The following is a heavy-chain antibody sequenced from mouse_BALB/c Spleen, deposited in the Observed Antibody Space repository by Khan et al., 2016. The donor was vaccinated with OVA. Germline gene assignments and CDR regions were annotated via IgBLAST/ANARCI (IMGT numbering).Heavy chain of an antibody. D-gene: IGHD1-1*01. V-gene: IGHV1-77*01. CDR3: ARGGYGTSGAF. Sequence: QVQLKESGPELVKPGASVKMSCKASGYTFTDYVLTWVKQRTGQGLEWIGEIYPGSGDTYYNEKFKGKATLTADKSSDTAYMQLSSLTSEDSAVYFCARGGYGTSGAFWGQGTLVTVSA. CDR2: IYPGSGDT. CDR1: GYTFTDYV. J-gene: IGHJ3*01.